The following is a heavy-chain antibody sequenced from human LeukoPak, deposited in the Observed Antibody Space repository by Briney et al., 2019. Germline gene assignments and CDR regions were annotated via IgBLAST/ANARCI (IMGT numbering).Heavy chain of an antibody. CDR2: IYYSGST. CDR1: GGSISSYY. V-gene: IGHV4-59*01. D-gene: IGHD3-3*01. CDR3: ARERYPVAHTILEWLPPRWFDP. J-gene: IGHJ5*02. Sequence: SETLSLTCTVSGGSISSYYWSWIRQPPGKGLEWIGYIYYSGSTNYNPSLKSRVTISVDTSKNQFSLKLSSVTAADTAVYYCARERYPVAHTILEWLPPRWFDPWGQGTLVTVSS.